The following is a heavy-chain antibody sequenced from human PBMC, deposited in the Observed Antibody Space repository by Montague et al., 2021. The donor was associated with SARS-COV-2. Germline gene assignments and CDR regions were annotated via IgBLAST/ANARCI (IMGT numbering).Heavy chain of an antibody. CDR3: ARQPPGHYDRSGIYHLYWYFDV. CDR1: GGSVSSSNYY. CDR2: IYYIGIT. V-gene: IGHV4-39*01. J-gene: IGHJ2*01. D-gene: IGHD3-22*01. Sequence: SETLSLTCNVSGGSVSSSNYYWAWIRQPPGKGLEWIGSIYYIGITYYSLSLKSRVTISVDTSKNQFSLKLNSVTAADTAVHYCARQPPGHYDRSGIYHLYWYFDVWGRGTLVTVSS.